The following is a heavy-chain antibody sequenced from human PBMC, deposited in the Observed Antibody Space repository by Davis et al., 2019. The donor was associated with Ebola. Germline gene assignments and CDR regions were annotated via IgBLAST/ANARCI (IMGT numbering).Heavy chain of an antibody. CDR1: GFTFGDYT. CDR2: ISWDGSTT. V-gene: IGHV3-43*01. D-gene: IGHD2/OR15-2a*01. CDR3: ARVRWSNFLQNAFDI. J-gene: IGHJ3*02. Sequence: GESLKISCAASGFTFGDYTMHWVRQAPGKGLEWVSLISWDGSTTYYADSVKGRFTISRDNAKNSLYLQMNSLRDEDTAVYYCARVRWSNFLQNAFDIWGQGTMVTVSS.